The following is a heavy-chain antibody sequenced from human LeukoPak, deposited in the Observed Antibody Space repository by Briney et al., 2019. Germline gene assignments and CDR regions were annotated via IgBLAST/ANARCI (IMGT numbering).Heavy chain of an antibody. D-gene: IGHD3-3*01. J-gene: IGHJ4*02. CDR1: GNSLSELS. CDR3: TTRSGDFWSGFVN. CDR2: FDPEEAKM. Sequence: ASVTVSCKVSGNSLSELSIQWVRPAPGKGLECLGGFDPEEAKMVYAQNFQGRVTMTEDTSTQTAYMELSGLTSGDTAVYYCTTRSGDFWSGFVNWGQGTLVTVSS. V-gene: IGHV1-24*01.